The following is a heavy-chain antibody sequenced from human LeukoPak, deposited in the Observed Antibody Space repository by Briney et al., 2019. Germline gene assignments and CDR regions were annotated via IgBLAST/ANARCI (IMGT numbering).Heavy chain of an antibody. CDR3: ARSGYSSGWLPPTFDY. J-gene: IGHJ4*02. Sequence: GGSLRLSCAASGFTFSSYSMNWVRQAPGKGLEWVSYISSSSSTIYYADSVKGRFTISRDNAKNSLYLQMNSLRAEDTAVYYCARSGYSSGWLPPTFDYWGQGTLVTVSS. D-gene: IGHD6-19*01. CDR1: GFTFSSYS. V-gene: IGHV3-48*01. CDR2: ISSSSSTI.